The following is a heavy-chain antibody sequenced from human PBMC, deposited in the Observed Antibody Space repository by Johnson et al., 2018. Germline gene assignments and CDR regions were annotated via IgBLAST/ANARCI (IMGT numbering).Heavy chain of an antibody. Sequence: VQLVESGPGLVKPSETLSLTCTVSGSSMSNYYWTWIRQPPGKGLEWIGFVHYSGNTNYNPSLKSRVTISVDSSKTQFSLNVISMTAADTAVYYCARGQGALYNYYMDVWGKGTTVTVS. V-gene: IGHV4-59*01. CDR2: VHYSGNT. J-gene: IGHJ6*03. CDR3: ARGQGALYNYYMDV. D-gene: IGHD3-16*01. CDR1: GSSMSNYY.